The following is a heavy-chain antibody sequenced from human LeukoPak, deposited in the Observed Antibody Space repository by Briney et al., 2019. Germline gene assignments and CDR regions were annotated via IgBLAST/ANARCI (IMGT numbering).Heavy chain of an antibody. CDR3: ARDYDYFSGHNLDAFDV. J-gene: IGHJ3*01. CDR1: GLTFSRYW. CDR2: IKEEGSAK. Sequence: GGSLRLSCVASGLTFSRYWMTWVRQAPGKGLEWVSNIKEEGSAKSNVYSVKSRFTISGDNAKNSLYLQMNSLRVEDTAVYYCARDYDYFSGHNLDAFDVWGQGTTVTVCS. V-gene: IGHV3-7*01. D-gene: IGHD3-16*01.